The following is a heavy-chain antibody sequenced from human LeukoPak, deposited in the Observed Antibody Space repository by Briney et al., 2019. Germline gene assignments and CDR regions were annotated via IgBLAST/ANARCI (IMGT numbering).Heavy chain of an antibody. Sequence: GASVKVSCKASGYTFTGYYMHWVRQAPGQGLEWMGWINPNSGGTNYAQKFQGRVTMTRDTSISTAYMELSRLRSEDTAVYYCATVKIRGSSGWFAFYYFDYWGQGTLVTVSS. J-gene: IGHJ4*02. D-gene: IGHD6-19*01. CDR1: GYTFTGYY. CDR3: ATVKIRGSSGWFAFYYFDY. V-gene: IGHV1-2*02. CDR2: INPNSGGT.